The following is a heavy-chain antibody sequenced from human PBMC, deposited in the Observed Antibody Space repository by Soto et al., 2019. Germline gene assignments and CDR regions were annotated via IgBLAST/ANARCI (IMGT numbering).Heavy chain of an antibody. V-gene: IGHV3-7*04. CDR1: GLRFSRHS. Sequence: GLLRLSWAAAGLRFSRHSMAWVRQAPGKGLEWVANINPDGSEKFSVDSVKGRFTISRDNAKNSLYLKMNILRAEDTAVYFCARGYSSSPLFEDYFDYWGQGAMVTVS. CDR2: INPDGSEK. J-gene: IGHJ4*02. CDR3: ARGYSSSPLFEDYFDY. D-gene: IGHD6-13*01.